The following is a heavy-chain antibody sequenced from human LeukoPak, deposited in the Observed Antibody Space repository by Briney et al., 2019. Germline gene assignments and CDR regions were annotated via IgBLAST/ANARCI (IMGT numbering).Heavy chain of an antibody. CDR3: AREIVAGRGYYFYYMDV. V-gene: IGHV1-18*01. J-gene: IGHJ6*03. CDR1: GYTFTSNG. D-gene: IGHD3-22*01. CDR2: ISAHNGDT. Sequence: ASVKVSCKASGYTFTSNGIYWVRQAPGQGLEWMGWISAHNGDTNYAQKFQGRVTMTADTSTSTAYMVLRSLRSDDTAVYYCAREIVAGRGYYFYYMDVWGSGTTVTVSS.